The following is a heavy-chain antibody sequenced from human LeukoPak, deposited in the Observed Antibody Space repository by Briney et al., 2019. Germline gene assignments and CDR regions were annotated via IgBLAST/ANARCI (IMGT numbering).Heavy chain of an antibody. CDR3: AKDRMSGYCSSTSCSPDYFDY. CDR1: GFTFSSYG. V-gene: IGHV3-23*01. CDR2: ISGSGGST. J-gene: IGHJ4*02. D-gene: IGHD2-2*01. Sequence: PGGSLRLSCAASGFTFSSYGMSWVRQAPGKGLEWVSAISGSGGSTYYADSVKGRFTISRDNSKNTLYLQMNSLRAEDTAVYYCAKDRMSGYCSSTSCSPDYFDYWGQGTLVTVSS.